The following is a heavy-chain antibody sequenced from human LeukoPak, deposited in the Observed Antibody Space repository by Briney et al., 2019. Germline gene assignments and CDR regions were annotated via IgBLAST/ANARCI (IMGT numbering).Heavy chain of an antibody. V-gene: IGHV3-23*01. CDR1: GFIFSNYP. J-gene: IGHJ4*02. Sequence: GGSLRLSCSASGFIFSNYPMSWVRQAPGKGLEWVSGISDSGATIYHADSVKGRFTISRDNSKNTLYLQIHSLRPEDKAIYYCAKIRAARPGYWGQGTLVTVSS. CDR2: ISDSGATI. CDR3: AKIRAARPGY. D-gene: IGHD6-6*01.